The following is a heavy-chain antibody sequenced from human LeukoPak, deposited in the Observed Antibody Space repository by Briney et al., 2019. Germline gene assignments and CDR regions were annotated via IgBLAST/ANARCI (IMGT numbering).Heavy chain of an antibody. CDR1: GGSISSYY. CDR3: ARAGYGDYPYYYYYMDV. Sequence: SETLSLTCTVSGGSISSYYWSWIRQPAGKGLEWIGRIYTSGSTNYNPSLKSRATMSVDTSKNQFSLKLSSVTAADTAVYYCARAGYGDYPYYYYYMDVWGKGTTVTVSS. D-gene: IGHD4-17*01. J-gene: IGHJ6*03. V-gene: IGHV4-4*07. CDR2: IYTSGST.